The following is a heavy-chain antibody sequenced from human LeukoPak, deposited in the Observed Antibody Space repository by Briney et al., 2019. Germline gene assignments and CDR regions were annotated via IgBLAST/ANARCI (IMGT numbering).Heavy chain of an antibody. V-gene: IGHV4-4*07. J-gene: IGHJ4*02. CDR3: ARVGRQLAPFDY. D-gene: IGHD6-13*01. Sequence: SETLSLTCTVSGGSISSYYWGWIRQPAGKGLEWIGRIYTSGSTNYNPSLKSRVTMSVDTSKNQFSLKLSSVTAADTAVYYCARVGRQLAPFDYWGQGTLVTVSS. CDR2: IYTSGST. CDR1: GGSISSYY.